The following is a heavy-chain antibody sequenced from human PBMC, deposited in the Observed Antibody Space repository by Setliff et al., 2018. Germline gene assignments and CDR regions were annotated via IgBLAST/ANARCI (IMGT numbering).Heavy chain of an antibody. CDR2: IDQSGST. Sequence: SETLSLTCAVYGDSFSDYFWTWIRQPPGKGLEWIGDIDQSGSTNYNPSLKSRLTISVDTSKNQFSLSLSSVTAADTAVYYCAGGAFGSRWYVRPWFDPWGQGTLVTVSS. CDR3: AGGAFGSRWYVRPWFDP. V-gene: IGHV4-34*01. D-gene: IGHD6-13*01. J-gene: IGHJ5*02. CDR1: GDSFSDYF.